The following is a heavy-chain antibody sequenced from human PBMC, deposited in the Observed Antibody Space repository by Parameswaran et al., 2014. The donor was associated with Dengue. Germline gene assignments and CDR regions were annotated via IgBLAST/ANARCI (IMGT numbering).Heavy chain of an antibody. J-gene: IGHJ6*02. CDR2: ISYDGSNK. CDR3: ARDLLYYDFWSGYRKYYYGMDV. V-gene: IGHV3-30*04. D-gene: IGHD3-3*01. Sequence: APGKGLEWVAVISYDGSNKYYADSVKGRFTISRDNSKNTLYLQMNSLRAEDTAVYYCARDLLYYDFWSGYRKYYYGMDVWGQGTTVTVSS.